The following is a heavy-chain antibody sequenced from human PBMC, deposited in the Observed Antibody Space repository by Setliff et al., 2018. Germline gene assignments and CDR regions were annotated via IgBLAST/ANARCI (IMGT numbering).Heavy chain of an antibody. Sequence: GESLKSSCAASGFTFSNYYMTWIRQAPGKGLEWISYIHDSGNPTYYADSVKGRFTISRDNAKNTLYLQMNSLRAEDTAVYYCARVDLWFGELLSPYYYYGMDVWGQGTTVTVSS. CDR1: GFTFSNYY. V-gene: IGHV3-11*04. CDR3: ARVDLWFGELLSPYYYYGMDV. D-gene: IGHD3-10*01. CDR2: IHDSGNPT. J-gene: IGHJ6*02.